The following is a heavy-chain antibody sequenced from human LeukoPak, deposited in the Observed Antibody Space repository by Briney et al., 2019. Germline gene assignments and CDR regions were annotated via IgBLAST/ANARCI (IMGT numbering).Heavy chain of an antibody. CDR3: AKASSGWYYDY. Sequence: PGGSLRLSCAASKFTFSSYAMSWVRQPPGKGLEWVSAISDSGGSTYYADSVKGRFTISRDNSKNTLYLQMHSLRAEDTAVYYCAKASSGWYYDYWGQGTLVTVSS. V-gene: IGHV3-23*01. J-gene: IGHJ4*02. D-gene: IGHD6-19*01. CDR2: ISDSGGST. CDR1: KFTFSSYA.